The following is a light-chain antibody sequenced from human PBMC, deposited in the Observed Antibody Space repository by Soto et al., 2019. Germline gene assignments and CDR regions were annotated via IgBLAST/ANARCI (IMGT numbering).Light chain of an antibody. CDR2: EGN. CDR1: SSDVGNYNL. CDR3: SSYAGSNNLI. V-gene: IGLV2-23*01. Sequence: QSALTQPASVSGSPGQSITISCTGTSSDVGNYNLVSWYRQHPGEAPKLILYEGNKRPPGVSSRFSGSKSGNTASLTISGLHTEDESDYYCSSYAGSNNLIFGGGTKVTVL. J-gene: IGLJ2*01.